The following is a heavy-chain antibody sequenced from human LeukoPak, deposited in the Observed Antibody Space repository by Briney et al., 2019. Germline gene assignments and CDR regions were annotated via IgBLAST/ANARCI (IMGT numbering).Heavy chain of an antibody. V-gene: IGHV3-7*04. CDR1: GFIFSSYA. CDR2: IKQDGSQK. CDR3: ARDLKGFNL. J-gene: IGHJ5*02. Sequence: PGGSLRLSCAASGFIFSSYAMSWVRQAPGKGLEWVANIKQDGSQKFYLDSVKGRFTISRDNGNNSLYLHMSRLRVEDTAVYYCARDLKGFNLWGQGALVTVSS.